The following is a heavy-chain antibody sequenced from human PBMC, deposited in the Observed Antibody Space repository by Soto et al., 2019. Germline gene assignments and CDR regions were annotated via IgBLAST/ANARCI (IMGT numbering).Heavy chain of an antibody. Sequence: SETLSLTCAVSGYSISSGYYWGWIRQPPGKGLEWIGNIYHSGSTNYNPSLKSRVTISVDTSKNQFSLKLNSVTAADTAVYYCARAFYADYEAHYYGMDVWGQGTTVTVSS. D-gene: IGHD4-17*01. CDR3: ARAFYADYEAHYYGMDV. V-gene: IGHV4-38-2*01. CDR1: GYSISSGYY. J-gene: IGHJ6*02. CDR2: IYHSGST.